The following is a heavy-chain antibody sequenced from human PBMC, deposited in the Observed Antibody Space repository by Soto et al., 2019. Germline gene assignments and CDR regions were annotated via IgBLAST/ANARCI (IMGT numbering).Heavy chain of an antibody. CDR2: INHSGST. Sequence: SETLSLTYAVYGGSFSGYYWSWIRQPPGKGLEWIGEINHSGSTNYNPSLKSRVTISVDTSKNQFSLKLSSVTAADTAVYYCARGLSAAGIFYYYYGMDVWGQGTTVTVSS. CDR1: GGSFSGYY. J-gene: IGHJ6*02. D-gene: IGHD6-13*01. CDR3: ARGLSAAGIFYYYYGMDV. V-gene: IGHV4-34*01.